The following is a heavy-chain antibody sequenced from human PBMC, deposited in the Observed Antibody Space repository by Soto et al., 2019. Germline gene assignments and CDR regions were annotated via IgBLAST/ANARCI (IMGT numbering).Heavy chain of an antibody. Sequence: SETLSLTCTVSGGSISSGGYYWSWIRQHPGKGLEWIGYIYYSGSTYYNPSLKSRVTISVDTSKNQFSLKLSSVTAADTAVYYCAGAHAMIFGGDYDYYGMDVWGHGTRVTVTS. CDR3: AGAHAMIFGGDYDYYGMDV. J-gene: IGHJ6*02. D-gene: IGHD3-3*01. CDR1: GGSISSGGYY. CDR2: IYYSGST. V-gene: IGHV4-31*03.